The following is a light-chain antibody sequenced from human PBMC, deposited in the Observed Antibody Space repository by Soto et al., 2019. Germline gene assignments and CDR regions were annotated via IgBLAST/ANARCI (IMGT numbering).Light chain of an antibody. V-gene: IGLV2-14*01. Sequence: QSALTQPASVSGSPGQSSTISCTGTSSDVGTYNFLSWYQHHPGKAPKLILYEVTNRPSGVSNRFSGSKSGNTASLTISGLQADDEAYYYCSSYTHTVVFGGGTKVTVL. CDR2: EVT. CDR3: SSYTHTVV. J-gene: IGLJ2*01. CDR1: SSDVGTYNF.